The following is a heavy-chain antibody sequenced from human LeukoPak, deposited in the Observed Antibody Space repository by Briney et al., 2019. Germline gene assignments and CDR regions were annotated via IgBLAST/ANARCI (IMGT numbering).Heavy chain of an antibody. CDR3: ARVYYYDSSNAFDI. Sequence: GGSLRLSCAASGFTFSSYEMNWVRQAPGKGLEWVSYISSSGSTIYYADSVKGRFTISRDNAKNSLYLQMNSLRDEDTAVYYCARVYYYDSSNAFDIWGQGTMVTVSS. D-gene: IGHD3-22*01. CDR2: ISSSGSTI. V-gene: IGHV3-48*03. J-gene: IGHJ3*02. CDR1: GFTFSSYE.